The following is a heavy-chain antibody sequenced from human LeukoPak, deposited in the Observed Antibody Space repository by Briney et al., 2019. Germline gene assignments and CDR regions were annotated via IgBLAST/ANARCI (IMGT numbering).Heavy chain of an antibody. CDR2: ISYDGSNK. J-gene: IGHJ4*02. CDR3: AKWSSSWYYDY. Sequence: PGRSLRLSCAASGFTFSSYGMHWVRQAPGKGLEWVAVISYDGSNKYYADSVKGRFTISRDNSKNTLYLQMNSLRAEDTAVYYCAKWSSSWYYDYWGQGTLVTVSS. CDR1: GFTFSSYG. D-gene: IGHD6-13*01. V-gene: IGHV3-30*18.